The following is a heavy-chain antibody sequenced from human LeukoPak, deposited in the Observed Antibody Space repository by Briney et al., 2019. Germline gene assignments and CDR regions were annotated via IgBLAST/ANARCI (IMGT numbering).Heavy chain of an antibody. V-gene: IGHV3-11*06. D-gene: IGHD2-15*01. CDR1: GFTFSDYY. Sequence: GGSLRLSCAASGFTFSDYYMSWIRQAPGKGLEWVSYISSSSSYTNYADSVKGRFTISRDNAKNSLYLQINSLRAEDTAVYYCARSVGYCSGGSCYPGYFQHWGQGTLVTVSS. CDR2: ISSSSSYT. J-gene: IGHJ1*01. CDR3: ARSVGYCSGGSCYPGYFQH.